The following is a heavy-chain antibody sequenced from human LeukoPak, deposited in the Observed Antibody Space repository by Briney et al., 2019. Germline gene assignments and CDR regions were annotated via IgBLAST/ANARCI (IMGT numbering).Heavy chain of an antibody. J-gene: IGHJ4*02. Sequence: GGSLRLSCAASGFTFSTYWMSWVRQAPGKGLEWVANIKQDGSEKYYVDSVKGRFTISRDNAKNSLHLQMNSLRAEDTAVYYCTRDWGVLAAAVDDRFEYWGQGSLVIASS. CDR3: TRDWGVLAAAVDDRFEY. D-gene: IGHD2-15*01. CDR1: GFTFSTYW. V-gene: IGHV3-7*03. CDR2: IKQDGSEK.